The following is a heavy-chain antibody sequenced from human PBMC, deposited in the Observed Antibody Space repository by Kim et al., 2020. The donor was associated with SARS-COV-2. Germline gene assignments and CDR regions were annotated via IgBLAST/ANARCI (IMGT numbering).Heavy chain of an antibody. D-gene: IGHD3-3*01. V-gene: IGHV4-4*02. Sequence: SETLSLTCAVSGGSISSSNWWSWVRQPPGKGLEWIGEIYHSGSTNYNPSLKSRVTISVDKSKNQFSLKLSSVTAADTAVYYCARERGEGRFFVDYWGQGTLVTVSS. J-gene: IGHJ4*02. CDR2: IYHSGST. CDR3: ARERGEGRFFVDY. CDR1: GGSISSSNW.